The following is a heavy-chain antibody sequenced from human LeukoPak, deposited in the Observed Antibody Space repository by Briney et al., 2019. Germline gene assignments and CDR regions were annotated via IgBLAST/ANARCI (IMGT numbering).Heavy chain of an antibody. CDR1: GNSISSSSYY. V-gene: IGHV4-61*05. D-gene: IGHD5-24*01. CDR2: IYYSGST. CDR3: ARASRLQLWFDP. Sequence: SETLSLTCTVSGNSISSSSYYWVWIRQPPGKGLEWIGYIYYSGSTNYNPSLKSRVTISVDTSKNQFSLKLSSVTAADTAVYYCARASRLQLWFDPWGQGTLVTVSS. J-gene: IGHJ5*02.